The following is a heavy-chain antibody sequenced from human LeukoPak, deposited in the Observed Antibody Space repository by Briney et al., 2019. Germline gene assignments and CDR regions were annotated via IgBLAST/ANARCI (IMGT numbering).Heavy chain of an antibody. V-gene: IGHV4-61*02. J-gene: IGHJ6*03. CDR2: IYTSGST. Sequence: PSETLSLTCTVSGGSISSGSYYWSWIRQPAGKGLEWIGRIYTSGSTNYNPSLKSRVTISVDTSKNQFSLKLSSVTAADTAVYYCARDRVYDFWSGFDYYYYMDVWGKGTTVTVSS. D-gene: IGHD3-3*01. CDR1: GGSISSGSYY. CDR3: ARDRVYDFWSGFDYYYYMDV.